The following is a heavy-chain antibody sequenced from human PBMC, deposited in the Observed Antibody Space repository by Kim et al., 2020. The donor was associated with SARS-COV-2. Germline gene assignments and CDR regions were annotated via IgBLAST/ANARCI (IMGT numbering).Heavy chain of an antibody. J-gene: IGHJ6*02. V-gene: IGHV1-8*01. CDR1: GYTFTSYD. CDR2: MNPNSGNT. CDR3: TFPLGEHYYYYAVDV. Sequence: ASVKVSCKASGYTFTSYDINWVRQATGQGLEWMGWMNPNSGNTGYAQKFQGRVTMTRNTSISTAYMELSSLRSEDTAVYYCTFPLGEHYYYYAVDVWGQGTTVTVSS.